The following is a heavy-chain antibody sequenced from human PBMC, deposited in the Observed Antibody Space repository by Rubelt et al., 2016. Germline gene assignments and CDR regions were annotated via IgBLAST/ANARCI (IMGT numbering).Heavy chain of an antibody. V-gene: IGHV4-34*01. J-gene: IGHJ4*02. CDR1: GGSFSGYY. Sequence: QVQLQQWGAGLLKPSETLSLTCAVYGGSFSGYYWSWICQPPGKGLEWIGEINHSGSTNYNPSLKSRVPISVVTSKNQFSLKLSSVTAADTAVDYCARGGRGSYSSSSYSDYWGQGTLVTVSS. D-gene: IGHD6-6*01. CDR3: ARGGRGSYSSSSYSDY. CDR2: INHSGST.